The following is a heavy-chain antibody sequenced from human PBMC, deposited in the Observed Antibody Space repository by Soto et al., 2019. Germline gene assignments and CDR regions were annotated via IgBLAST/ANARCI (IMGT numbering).Heavy chain of an antibody. J-gene: IGHJ5*02. V-gene: IGHV1-18*01. CDR2: ISAYNGNT. D-gene: IGHD3-10*01. Sequence: GASVKVSCKASGYTFTSYGISWVRQAPGQGLEWMGWISAYNGNTNYAQKLQGRVTMTTDTSTSTAYMELRSLRSDDTAVYYCARDREYVTSLPPDGIAAGDWFDPWGQGTLVTVSS. CDR3: ARDREYVTSLPPDGIAAGDWFDP. CDR1: GYTFTSYG.